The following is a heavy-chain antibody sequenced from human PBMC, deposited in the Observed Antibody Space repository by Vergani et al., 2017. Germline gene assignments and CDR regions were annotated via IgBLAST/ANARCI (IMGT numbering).Heavy chain of an antibody. Sequence: EVQLVESGGGLVKPGGSLRLSCAASGFTFSSYSMNWVRQAPGKGLEWVSSISSSSSYIYYADSVKGRFTISRDNAKNSLYLQMNSLRAEDTAVYYCARDPLEMTAIPVFDYWGQGTLVTVSS. J-gene: IGHJ4*02. D-gene: IGHD2-21*02. CDR2: ISSSSSYI. CDR3: ARDPLEMTAIPVFDY. CDR1: GFTFSSYS. V-gene: IGHV3-21*01.